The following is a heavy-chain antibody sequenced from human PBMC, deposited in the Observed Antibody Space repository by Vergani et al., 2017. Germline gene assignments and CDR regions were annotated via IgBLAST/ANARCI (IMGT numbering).Heavy chain of an antibody. J-gene: IGHJ4*02. CDR2: ISAYNGNT. V-gene: IGHV1-18*04. CDR3: AREQWLPIDFFDY. CDR1: GHTFTSYG. Sequence: QVQLVQSGAEGKKPGASVKVSCKASGHTFTSYGISWVRQAPGQGLEWMGWISAYNGNTNYAQKLQSRVTMTTDTSTSTAYMVLRSLRSDGTAVYYCAREQWLPIDFFDYWGQGTLVTVSS. D-gene: IGHD6-19*01.